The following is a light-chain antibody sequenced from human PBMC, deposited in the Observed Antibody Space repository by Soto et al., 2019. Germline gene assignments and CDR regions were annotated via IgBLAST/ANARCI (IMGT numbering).Light chain of an antibody. CDR1: QSIGIY. J-gene: IGKJ1*01. CDR2: AAS. V-gene: IGKV1-39*01. CDR3: HQTFANPCT. Sequence: DIQMTQSPSSLSASVGDRVTITCRASQSIGIYLNWYQKKPGKAPKLLSHAASTLQSGAPSTFSGSGYGTDFALTISSLQPEDIATYYCHQTFANPCTFAHGTKVEIK.